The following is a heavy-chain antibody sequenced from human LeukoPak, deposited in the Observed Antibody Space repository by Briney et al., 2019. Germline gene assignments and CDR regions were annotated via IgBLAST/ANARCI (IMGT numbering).Heavy chain of an antibody. D-gene: IGHD6-6*01. Sequence: PSETLSLTCTVSGGSISSYYWSWIRQPPGKGLEWVGYIYYSGSTNYNPSLKSRVTISVDTSKNQFSLKLSSVTAADTAVYYCASEATTIAARRFDYWGQGTLVTVSS. CDR1: GGSISSYY. CDR2: IYYSGST. V-gene: IGHV4-59*01. J-gene: IGHJ4*02. CDR3: ASEATTIAARRFDY.